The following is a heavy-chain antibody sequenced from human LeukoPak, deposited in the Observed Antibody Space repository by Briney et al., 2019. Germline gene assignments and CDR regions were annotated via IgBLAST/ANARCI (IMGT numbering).Heavy chain of an antibody. CDR2: IWNDGSNK. J-gene: IGHJ4*02. Sequence: PGGSLRLSCAASGFTFNVYGIHGVRKAPGKGLEWVAVIWNDGSNKYYADSVKGRFTISRDNSKDTLYLQMNSLRVEDTAVYYCARAVGPFDYWGQGTLVTVSS. CDR3: ARAVGPFDY. CDR1: GFTFNVYG. V-gene: IGHV3-33*01. D-gene: IGHD3-16*01.